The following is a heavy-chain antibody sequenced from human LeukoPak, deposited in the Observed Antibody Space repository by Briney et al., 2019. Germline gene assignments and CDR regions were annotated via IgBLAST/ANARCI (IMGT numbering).Heavy chain of an antibody. CDR1: GFTFSSYW. V-gene: IGHV3-7*03. CDR2: IKQDGSEK. Sequence: GGSLRLSCAASGFTFSSYWMSWVRQAPGKGLEWVANIKQDGSEKYYVDSVKGRFTISRDNAKNSLYLQMNSLRAEDTALYYCAKDPVPYGDYIFDYWGQGTLVTVSS. CDR3: AKDPVPYGDYIFDY. J-gene: IGHJ4*02. D-gene: IGHD4-17*01.